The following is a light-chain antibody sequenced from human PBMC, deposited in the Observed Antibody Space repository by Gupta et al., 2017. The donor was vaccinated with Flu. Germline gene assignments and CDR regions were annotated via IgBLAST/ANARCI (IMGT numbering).Light chain of an antibody. Sequence: QSALTQPRSVSGSPGQSVTISCTGTSNDVGGYNYVSWYQQHPGNAPKLMIYDVTKRSAAVPDRFSGSKSGITASLTISGLQTEDEDDYYCSAYAGSTGVFGTGTTVTVL. J-gene: IGLJ1*01. CDR2: DVT. CDR3: SAYAGSTGV. CDR1: SNDVGGYNY. V-gene: IGLV2-11*01.